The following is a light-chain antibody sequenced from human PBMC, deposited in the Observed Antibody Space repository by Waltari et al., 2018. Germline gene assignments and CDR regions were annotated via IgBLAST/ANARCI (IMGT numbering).Light chain of an antibody. J-gene: IGKJ1*01. Sequence: SCRASQSISKYLAWYQQKPGHAPRLLIYHASSRAAGIPDRFSGSGSVTDFSLSISRLEPEDFAVYYCQHYESLPVTFGQGTKVEIK. CDR2: HAS. CDR1: QSISKY. V-gene: IGKV3-20*01. CDR3: QHYESLPVT.